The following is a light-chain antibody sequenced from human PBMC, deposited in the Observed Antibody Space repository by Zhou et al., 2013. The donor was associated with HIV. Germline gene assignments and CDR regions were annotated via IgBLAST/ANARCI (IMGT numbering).Light chain of an antibody. CDR3: HQYSLAPLT. CDR1: QSAATN. CDR2: DAT. V-gene: IGKV3-20*01. J-gene: IGKJ1*01. Sequence: EIVMTQSPATLSVSPGERATLSCRASQSAATNLAWYQQRPGQAPRLLIYDATSRATGIPDRFSGSGSGTDFTLTIDRLEPEDFAVYYCHQYSLAPLTFGQGTKVDIE.